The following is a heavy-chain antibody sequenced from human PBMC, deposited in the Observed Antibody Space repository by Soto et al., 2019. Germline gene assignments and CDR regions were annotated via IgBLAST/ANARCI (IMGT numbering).Heavy chain of an antibody. CDR3: ARGSST. D-gene: IGHD3-10*01. CDR1: GGSVSSGIYY. V-gene: IGHV4-61*01. J-gene: IGHJ5*02. Sequence: PSETLSLTCTVSGGSVSSGIYYWSWIRQPPGKGLEWIGYIYYSGSTNYNPSLKSRVTISVDTSKNQFSLKLSSVTAADTAVYYCARGSSTWGQGTLVTVSS. CDR2: IYYSGST.